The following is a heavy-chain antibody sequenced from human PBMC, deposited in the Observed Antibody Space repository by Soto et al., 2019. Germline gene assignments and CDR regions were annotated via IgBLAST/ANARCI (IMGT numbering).Heavy chain of an antibody. V-gene: IGHV4-31*03. CDR3: ARVSNSSSHSGWFDP. J-gene: IGHJ5*02. D-gene: IGHD6-6*01. CDR2: IYYSGST. CDR1: GGSISSGGYY. Sequence: QVQLQESGPGLVKPSQTLSLTCTVSGGSISSGGYYWSWIRQHPGKGLEWIGYIYYSGSTYYNPALKSRVTISVDTSKNQSALKLSSVTAADTAVYDCARVSNSSSHSGWFDPWGQGTLVTVSS.